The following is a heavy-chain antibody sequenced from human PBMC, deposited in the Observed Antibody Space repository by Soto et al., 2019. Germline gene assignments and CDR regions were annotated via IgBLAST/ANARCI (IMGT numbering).Heavy chain of an antibody. V-gene: IGHV3-11*01. D-gene: IGHD3-22*01. CDR3: ASDGRSKTPYDSFDT. Sequence: QAQVVESGGGLVKPGGSLRLSCETSGINFSDHFMAWIRLSPGKGPEWIAYISGSGTTIYYADSVRGRITISRDNANDSLYPQMNSLRAEDTAVYYCASDGRSKTPYDSFDTWGQGTMVTVSS. CDR2: ISGSGTTI. CDR1: GINFSDHF. J-gene: IGHJ3*02.